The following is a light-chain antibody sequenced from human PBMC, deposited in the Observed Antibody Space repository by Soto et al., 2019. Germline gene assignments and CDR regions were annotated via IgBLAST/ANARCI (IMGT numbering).Light chain of an antibody. CDR1: SSDVGGYNY. J-gene: IGLJ2*01. CDR2: DVS. CDR3: SSYTSSSTLDVV. V-gene: IGLV2-14*01. Sequence: QSVLTQPASVSGSPGQSITISCTGTSSDVGGYNYVSWYQQHPGKAPKLMIYDVSNRPSGVSNRFSGSKSGNTASLTISGLQAEDEADYYCSSYTSSSTLDVVFGGGTKFTVL.